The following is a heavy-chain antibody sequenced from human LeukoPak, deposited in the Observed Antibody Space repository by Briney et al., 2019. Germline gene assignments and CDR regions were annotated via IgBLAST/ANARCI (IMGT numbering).Heavy chain of an antibody. CDR1: GYTFTGYY. Sequence: ASVKVSCKASGYTFTGYYMHWVRQAPGQGLEWMGWINPNSGGTNYAQKIQGRVTMTRDTSISTAYMELSRLRSDDTAVYYCARFLERDYDRNDYWGQGTLVTVSS. D-gene: IGHD3-22*01. V-gene: IGHV1-2*02. CDR3: ARFLERDYDRNDY. J-gene: IGHJ4*02. CDR2: INPNSGGT.